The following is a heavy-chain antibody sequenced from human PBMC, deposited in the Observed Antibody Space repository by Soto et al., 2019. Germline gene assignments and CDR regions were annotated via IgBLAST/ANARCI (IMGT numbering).Heavy chain of an antibody. CDR2: IYYSGST. Sequence: SETLSLTCTVSGGSISSGGYYWSWIRQHPGKGLEWIGYIYYSGSTYYNPSLKSRVAISVDTSKNQFSLKLSSVTAADTAVYYCASTPDYYEDAFDIWGQGTMVTVSS. V-gene: IGHV4-31*03. D-gene: IGHD3-22*01. J-gene: IGHJ3*02. CDR1: GGSISSGGYY. CDR3: ASTPDYYEDAFDI.